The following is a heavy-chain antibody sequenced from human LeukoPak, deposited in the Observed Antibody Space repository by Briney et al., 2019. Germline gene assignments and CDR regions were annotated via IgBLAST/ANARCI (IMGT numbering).Heavy chain of an antibody. CDR2: ISSSSSYI. J-gene: IGHJ4*02. Sequence: GGSLRLSCAASGFTFSSYSMNWVRQAPGKGLEWVSSISSSSSYIYYADSVKGRFTISRDNAKNSLYLQMNSLRAEDTAVYYCAREELDTAMANYWGQGTLVTVSS. CDR3: AREELDTAMANY. D-gene: IGHD5-18*01. V-gene: IGHV3-21*01. CDR1: GFTFSSYS.